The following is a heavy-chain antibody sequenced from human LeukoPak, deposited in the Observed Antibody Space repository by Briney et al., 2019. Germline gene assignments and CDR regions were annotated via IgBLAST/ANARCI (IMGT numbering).Heavy chain of an antibody. D-gene: IGHD6-13*01. J-gene: IGHJ4*02. CDR3: ATWSSSWPYYFDY. CDR1: GGTFSSYA. CDR2: IIPIFGTA. V-gene: IGHV1-69*13. Sequence: ASVKVSCKASGGTFSSYAISWVRQAPGQGLEWMGGIIPIFGTANYAQKFQGRVTITADESTSTAYMELSSLRSEDTAVYYCATWSSSWPYYFDYGGQGTLVTVSS.